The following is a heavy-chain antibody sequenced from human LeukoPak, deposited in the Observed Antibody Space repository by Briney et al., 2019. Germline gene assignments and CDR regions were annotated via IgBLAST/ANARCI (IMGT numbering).Heavy chain of an antibody. CDR2: INHSGST. Sequence: SETLSLTCAVYGGSFSGYYWSWIRQPPGKGLDWIGEINHSGSTNYNPSLKSRVTISVDTSKNQFSLKLSSVTAADTALYYCARGEYDYAWGSYSANAFAMWGQGTMVTVSS. J-gene: IGHJ3*02. V-gene: IGHV4-34*01. D-gene: IGHD3-16*01. CDR3: ARGEYDYAWGSYSANAFAM. CDR1: GGSFSGYY.